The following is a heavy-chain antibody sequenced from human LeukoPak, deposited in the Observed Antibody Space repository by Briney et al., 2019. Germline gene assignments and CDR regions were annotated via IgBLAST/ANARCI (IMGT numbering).Heavy chain of an antibody. CDR2: TYYRSNWYY. CDR3: TRGSHWSFHI. V-gene: IGHV6-1*01. D-gene: IGHD1-1*01. CDR1: GDSVSSNSAV. J-gene: IGHJ3*02. Sequence: SQALSLTCDISGDSVSSNSAVWIWIRQSPSRGLEWLGRTYYRSNWYYDYALYVRSRITINPDTSKNQFSLQLNSVTPEDTAVYTCTRGSHWSFHIWGQGTRVTVSS.